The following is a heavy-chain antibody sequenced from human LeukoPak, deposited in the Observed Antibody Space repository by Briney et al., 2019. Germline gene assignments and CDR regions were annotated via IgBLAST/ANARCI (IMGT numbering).Heavy chain of an antibody. J-gene: IGHJ5*02. CDR3: ARVRLPIVSTIGWFDL. V-gene: IGHV1-18*01. Sequence: ASVKVSCKASGYSFSSYGITWVGQAPGQGLEWMGWISAYNDNTKYAQKFQDRVITTRDTSTSTAYMELTRLTSDDTAVYYCARVRLPIVSTIGWFDLWGQGTPVTVSS. D-gene: IGHD5-12*01. CDR1: GYSFSSYG. CDR2: ISAYNDNT.